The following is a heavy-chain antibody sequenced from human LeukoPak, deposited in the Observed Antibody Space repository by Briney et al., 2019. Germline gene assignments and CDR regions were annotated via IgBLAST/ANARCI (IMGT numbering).Heavy chain of an antibody. Sequence: GGPLRLSCAASGSPFRRTGMSWVRQAPGKGLEWVAVMRLAGSVTYYVESVKGRFTISRDNTKNLLYLQMNNLRVEDTAVNYCVVDRRARWGQGTLVTVSS. D-gene: IGHD2-2*01. CDR3: VVDRRAR. CDR1: GSPFRRTG. V-gene: IGHV3-7*01. J-gene: IGHJ4*02. CDR2: MRLAGSVT.